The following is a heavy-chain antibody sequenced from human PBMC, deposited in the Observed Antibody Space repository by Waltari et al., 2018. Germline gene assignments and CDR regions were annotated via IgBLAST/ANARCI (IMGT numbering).Heavy chain of an antibody. CDR1: GGTFRSYA. J-gene: IGHJ4*02. V-gene: IGHV1-69*05. CDR3: ARSLSGDYYYFDY. Sequence: QVQLVQSGAEVKKPGSSVKVSCKASGGTFRSYAISWVRKAPGQGLEWMGGIIPIFGTANYAQKFQGRVTITTDESTSTAYMELSSLRSEDTAVYYCARSLSGDYYYFDYWGQGTLVTVSS. D-gene: IGHD4-17*01. CDR2: IIPIFGTA.